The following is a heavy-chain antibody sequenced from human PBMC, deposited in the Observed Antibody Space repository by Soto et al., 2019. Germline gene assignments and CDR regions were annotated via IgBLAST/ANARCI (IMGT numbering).Heavy chain of an antibody. CDR2: IFAKDSDV. V-gene: IGHV5-51*01. J-gene: IGHJ5*01. Sequence: RGESLKISCKASGYYFGSDWIAWVRQMPGKGLELMGVIFAKDSDVRYSPSFQGQVTISVDRSITTAYLQWSSLRVSDSAMYYCARRLNWNCDSWGQGTLVTVSS. D-gene: IGHD1-7*01. CDR3: ARRLNWNCDS. CDR1: GYYFGSDW.